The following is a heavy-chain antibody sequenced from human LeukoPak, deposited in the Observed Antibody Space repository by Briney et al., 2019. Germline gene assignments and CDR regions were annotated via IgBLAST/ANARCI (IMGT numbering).Heavy chain of an antibody. CDR3: ATPPRTFFGVVTDRGADAFDI. CDR1: GFTFTNYA. V-gene: IGHV3-23*01. D-gene: IGHD3-3*01. Sequence: GGSLRLSCAASGFTFTNYAMSWVRQAPGKGLEWVSTISGSGGSTYYADSVKGRFTISRDNSKNTLYLQMNSLRAEDTAVYYCATPPRTFFGVVTDRGADAFDIWGQGTMVTVSS. J-gene: IGHJ3*02. CDR2: ISGSGGST.